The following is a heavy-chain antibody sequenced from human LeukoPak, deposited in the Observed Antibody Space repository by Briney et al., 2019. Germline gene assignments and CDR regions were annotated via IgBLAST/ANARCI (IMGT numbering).Heavy chain of an antibody. V-gene: IGHV1-2*02. J-gene: IGHJ5*02. CDR3: AREGIAGNWFDP. Sequence: ASVKVSCKASGYTFTGYYMQWVRQAPGQGLEWMGWISPNSGATNYAQKFQGRVTMTRDTSVSTAYMELTRLRSDDTAVYHCAREGIAGNWFDPWGQGTLVTVSS. D-gene: IGHD6-13*01. CDR1: GYTFTGYY. CDR2: ISPNSGAT.